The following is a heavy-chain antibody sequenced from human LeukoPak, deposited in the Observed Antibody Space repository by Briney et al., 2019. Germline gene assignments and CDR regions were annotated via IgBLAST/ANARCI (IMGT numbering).Heavy chain of an antibody. D-gene: IGHD4-17*01. CDR1: GYSFTSYW. V-gene: IGHV5-51*01. CDR3: ARHRSPYDYGDYVDY. J-gene: IGHJ4*02. CDR2: IYPGDSDT. Sequence: GESLKISCKGSGYSFTSYWIGWVRQMPGKGLEWMGIIYPGDSDTRYSPSFQGQVTISADKSISTAYLQWSSLKASDTAMYYCARHRSPYDYGDYVDYWGQGTLVTVSS.